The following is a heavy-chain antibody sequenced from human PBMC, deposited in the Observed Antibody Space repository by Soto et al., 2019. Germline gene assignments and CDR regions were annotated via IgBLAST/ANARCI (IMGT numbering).Heavy chain of an antibody. CDR3: ASPYDSSTMIDY. CDR2: IIPIFGTA. V-gene: IGHV1-69*01. CDR1: GDPPTSYA. J-gene: IGHJ4*02. Sequence: VKVSCDAPGDPPTSYAMSWVRQAPGQGLEWMGGIIPIFGTANYAQKFQGRVTITADESTSTAYMELSSLRSEDTAVYYCASPYDSSTMIDYWGQGTLVNVS. D-gene: IGHD3-22*01.